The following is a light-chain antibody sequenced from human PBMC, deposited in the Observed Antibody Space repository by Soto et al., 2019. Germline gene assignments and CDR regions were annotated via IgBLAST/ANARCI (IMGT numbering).Light chain of an antibody. CDR3: EQLNSYPFT. Sequence: DIQLTQSPSFLSASVGDRVTITCRASQGISSYLACYQQKPGKAPKLLIYAASTLQSGVPSRFSGSGSGTEFTLTISSLQPEDFATYYCEQLNSYPFTGGPWTKVDIK. CDR1: QGISSY. J-gene: IGKJ3*01. V-gene: IGKV1-9*01. CDR2: AAS.